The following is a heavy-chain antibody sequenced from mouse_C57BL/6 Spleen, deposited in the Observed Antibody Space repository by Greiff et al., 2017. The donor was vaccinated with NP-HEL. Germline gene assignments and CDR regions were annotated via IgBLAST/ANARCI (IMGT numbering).Heavy chain of an antibody. J-gene: IGHJ4*01. V-gene: IGHV1-64*01. CDR2: IHPNSGST. CDR1: GYTFTSYW. CDR3: ARYHGNGDARTY. Sequence: QVQLQQPGAELVKPGASVKLSCKASGYTFTSYWMHWVKQRPGHGLEWIGMIHPNSGSTNYNEKFKSKATLTVDKSSRKAYMQLSSLTSEDSAVYYWARYHGNGDARTYWGQGTAVTVSS. D-gene: IGHD2-1*01.